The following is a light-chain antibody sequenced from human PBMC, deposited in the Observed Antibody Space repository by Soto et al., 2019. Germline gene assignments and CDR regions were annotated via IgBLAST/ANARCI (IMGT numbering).Light chain of an antibody. CDR1: SSNIGDNP. CDR2: IND. Sequence: QSVLTQPPSASGTPGQRVTISCSGSSSNIGDNPVNWYQQVPGAAPKLLIYINDQRPSGVPDRFSGSKSGTSASLAISGLQSEDAAHYYCAVWDDSLNGYVFGTGTKVTVL. J-gene: IGLJ1*01. V-gene: IGLV1-44*01. CDR3: AVWDDSLNGYV.